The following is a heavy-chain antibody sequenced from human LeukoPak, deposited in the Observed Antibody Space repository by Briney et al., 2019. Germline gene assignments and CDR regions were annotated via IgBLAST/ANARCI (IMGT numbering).Heavy chain of an antibody. V-gene: IGHV3-21*01. CDR3: AREGRLGELSPYVGY. Sequence: GGSLRLSCAASGFTFSSYSMNWVRQAPGKGLEWVSSISSSSSYIYYADSVKGRFTISRDNAKNSLYLQMNSLRAEDTAVYYCAREGRLGELSPYVGYWGQGTLVTVSS. D-gene: IGHD3-16*02. J-gene: IGHJ4*02. CDR2: ISSSSSYI. CDR1: GFTFSSYS.